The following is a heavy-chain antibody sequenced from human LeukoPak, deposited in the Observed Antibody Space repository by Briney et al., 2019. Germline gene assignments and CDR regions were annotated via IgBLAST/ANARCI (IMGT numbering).Heavy chain of an antibody. CDR2: ISPADSDT. J-gene: IGHJ4*02. Sequence: GESLKISCAGSGYTFTTYWSGWVRQMPGKGLEWMGIISPADSDTRYSPSFQGQVTMSADKSISTAYLQWNSLKASDTAMYYCARDYSSGYYDYWGQGTLVTVSS. D-gene: IGHD6-19*01. CDR1: GYTFTTYW. CDR3: ARDYSSGYYDY. V-gene: IGHV5-51*01.